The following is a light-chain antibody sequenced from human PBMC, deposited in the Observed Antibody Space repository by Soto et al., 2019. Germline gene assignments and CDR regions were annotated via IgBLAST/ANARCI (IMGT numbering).Light chain of an antibody. J-gene: IGLJ1*01. CDR2: EAS. Sequence: HSALTQPASVSGSPGPSITISCTGTSSDFGYHNRVSWYQQLPGEAPKLLSYEASKRPSGVSYRFSGSKSGNTASLTISALQAEDEADYYCYSSPDGGSFVFGTGTKVTVL. V-gene: IGLV2-23*01. CDR1: SSDFGYHNR. CDR3: YSSPDGGSFV.